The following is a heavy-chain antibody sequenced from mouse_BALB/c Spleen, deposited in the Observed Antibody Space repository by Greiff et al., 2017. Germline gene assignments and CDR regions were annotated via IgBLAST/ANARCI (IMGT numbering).Heavy chain of an antibody. CDR3: AGGYSDYFDY. CDR2: IRNKANGYTT. D-gene: IGHD2-3*01. Sequence: EVKLMESGGGLVQPGGSLRLSCATSGFTFTDYYMSWVRQPPGKALEWLGFIRNKANGYTTEYSVSVKGRFTISRDNSQSILYLQMNTLRAEDSATYYCAGGYSDYFDYWGQGTTLTVSS. V-gene: IGHV7-3*02. J-gene: IGHJ2*01. CDR1: GFTFTDYY.